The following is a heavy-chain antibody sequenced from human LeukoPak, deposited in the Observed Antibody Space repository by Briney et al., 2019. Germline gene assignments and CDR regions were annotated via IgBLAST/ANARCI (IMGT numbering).Heavy chain of an antibody. D-gene: IGHD3-22*01. CDR2: ISSSSSYI. Sequence: GGSLRLSCAASGFTFSSYSMNWVRQAPGKGLEWVSSISSSSSYIYYADSVKGRFTISRDNAKNSLYLQMNSLRAEDTGVYYCARDEDSSGYCDYWGQGTLVTVSS. J-gene: IGHJ4*02. CDR1: GFTFSSYS. CDR3: ARDEDSSGYCDY. V-gene: IGHV3-21*01.